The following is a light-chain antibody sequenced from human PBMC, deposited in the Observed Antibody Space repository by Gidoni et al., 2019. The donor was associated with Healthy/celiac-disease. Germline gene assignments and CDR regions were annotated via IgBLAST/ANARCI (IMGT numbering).Light chain of an antibody. CDR1: QSVSSN. J-gene: IGKJ1*01. Sequence: EIVMTQSPATLSVSPRERATLSCRASQSVSSNLAWYQQKPGQAPRRLIYGASTRATGIPARFSGSWSGTEFTLTISSLQSEDFAVYYCQQYNNWPPRFGQGTKVEIK. V-gene: IGKV3-15*01. CDR3: QQYNNWPPR. CDR2: GAS.